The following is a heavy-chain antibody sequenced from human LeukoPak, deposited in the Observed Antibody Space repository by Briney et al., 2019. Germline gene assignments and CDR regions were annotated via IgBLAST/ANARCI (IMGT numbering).Heavy chain of an antibody. CDR3: ASRKVVVVVAALYGYFQH. CDR2: INPSGGST. V-gene: IGHV1-46*01. Sequence: ASVKVSCKASGYTFTSYYMHWVRQAPGQGLEWMGIINPSGGSTSYAQKFQGRVTITADKSTSTAYMELSSLRSEDTAVYYCASRKVVVVVAALYGYFQHWGQGTLVTVSS. CDR1: GYTFTSYY. J-gene: IGHJ1*01. D-gene: IGHD2-15*01.